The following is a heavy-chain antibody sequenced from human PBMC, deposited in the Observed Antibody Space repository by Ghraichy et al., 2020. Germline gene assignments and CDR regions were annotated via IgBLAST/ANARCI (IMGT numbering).Heavy chain of an antibody. CDR1: GFTFRSYW. CDR2: IHSDGSST. Sequence: GGSLRLSCAASGFTFRSYWMHWVRQTPGKGLVWVSRIHSDGSSTNYADSVKGRFTISRDNVKNMLYLQMNRLRAEDTAVYYCAREGDDSHSHEFDYWGQGTLITVSS. CDR3: AREGDDSHSHEFDY. V-gene: IGHV3-74*01. D-gene: IGHD3-16*01. J-gene: IGHJ4*02.